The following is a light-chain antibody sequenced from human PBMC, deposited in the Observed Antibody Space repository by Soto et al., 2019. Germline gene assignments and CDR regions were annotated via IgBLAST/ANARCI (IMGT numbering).Light chain of an antibody. CDR3: QQSYSTPRT. Sequence: DIQMTQSPSSLSASVGARVTITFRASQSISSYLNWYQQKPGRAPKLLIYAASSLHSGVPSRFSGSGSGTDFTLTISSLQPDDFPTYYCQQSYSTPRTFGQGTKVDIK. V-gene: IGKV1-39*01. J-gene: IGKJ1*01. CDR1: QSISSY. CDR2: AAS.